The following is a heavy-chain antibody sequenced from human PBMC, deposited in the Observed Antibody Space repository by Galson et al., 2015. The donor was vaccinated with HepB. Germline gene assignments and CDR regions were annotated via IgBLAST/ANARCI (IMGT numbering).Heavy chain of an antibody. J-gene: IGHJ4*02. CDR1: GFTFSNAW. CDR3: TTDSPIRPSSSIDY. D-gene: IGHD6-13*01. Sequence: SLRLSCAASGFTFSNAWMNWVCQAPGKGLEWVGRIKSKTDGGTTDYAAPVKGRFTISRDDSKNTLYLQMNSLKTEDTAVYYCTTDSPIRPSSSIDYWGQGTLVTVSS. CDR2: IKSKTDGGTT. V-gene: IGHV3-15*07.